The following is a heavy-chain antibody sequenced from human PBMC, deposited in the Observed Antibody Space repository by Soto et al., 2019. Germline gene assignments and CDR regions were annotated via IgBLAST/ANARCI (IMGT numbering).Heavy chain of an antibody. D-gene: IGHD3-16*02. CDR3: ARDQGYYDYVWGGYRTYYFDY. CDR1: GYTFTSYG. J-gene: IGHJ4*02. V-gene: IGHV1-18*01. CDR2: ISAYNGNT. Sequence: QVQLVQSGAEMKKPGASVKVSCKASGYTFTSYGISWVRQAPGQGLEWMGWISAYNGNTNSAQKLQGRVTMTTDTSTSTAYMELRSLRSDDTAMYYCARDQGYYDYVWGGYRTYYFDYWGQGTLVTVSS.